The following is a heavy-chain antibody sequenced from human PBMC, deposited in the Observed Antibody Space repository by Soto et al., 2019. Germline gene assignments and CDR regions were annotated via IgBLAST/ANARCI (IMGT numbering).Heavy chain of an antibody. CDR1: GFTFSSYS. Sequence: EVQLVESGGGLVKPGGSLRLSCAASGFTFSSYSMNWVRQAPGKGLEWVSSISSSGSTIYYADSVKGRFTISRDNAKNSLYLQMNSLRAEDTAVYYCARRRSSGWYYGYWGQGTLVTVSS. J-gene: IGHJ4*02. D-gene: IGHD6-19*01. CDR3: ARRRSSGWYYGY. CDR2: ISSSGSTI. V-gene: IGHV3-21*04.